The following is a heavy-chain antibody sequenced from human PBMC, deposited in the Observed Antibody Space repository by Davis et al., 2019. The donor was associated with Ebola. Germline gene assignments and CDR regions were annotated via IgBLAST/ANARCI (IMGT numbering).Heavy chain of an antibody. CDR1: GFTFSGYW. CDR2: IKQDGSEK. D-gene: IGHD2/OR15-2a*01. CDR3: ARDPLIIGDATTDS. V-gene: IGHV3-7*01. Sequence: GESLKISCVASGFTFSGYWMTWVRQAPGKGLEWVANIKQDGSEKQYVDSVKGRFTISRDNAKNSLFLQMNSLRADDTAVYYCARDPLIIGDATTDSWGQGTLVTVSS. J-gene: IGHJ5*01.